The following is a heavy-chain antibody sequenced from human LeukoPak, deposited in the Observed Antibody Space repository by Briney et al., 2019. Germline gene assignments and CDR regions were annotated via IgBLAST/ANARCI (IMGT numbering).Heavy chain of an antibody. V-gene: IGHV4-34*01. J-gene: IGHJ6*03. Sequence: SETLSLTCAVYGGSFSGYYWSSIRQPPGKGLEWIGEINHSGSTNYNPSLKSRVTISVDTSKNQFSLKLSSVTAADTAVYYCARNKRVYYYYMDVWGKGTTVTVSS. CDR2: INHSGST. CDR1: GGSFSGYY. CDR3: ARNKRVYYYYMDV.